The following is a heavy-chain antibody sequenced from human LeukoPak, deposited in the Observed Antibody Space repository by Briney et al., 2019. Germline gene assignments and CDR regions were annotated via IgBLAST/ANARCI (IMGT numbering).Heavy chain of an antibody. Sequence: GASVKVSCKVSGYTLTELSMHWVRQATGQGLEWMGWMNPNSGNTGYAQKFQGRVTMTRNTSISTAYMELSSLRSEDTAVYYCARGKGYYDSSGYYSDWGQGTLVTVSS. CDR3: ARGKGYYDSSGYYSD. CDR2: MNPNSGNT. D-gene: IGHD3-22*01. J-gene: IGHJ4*02. V-gene: IGHV1-8*01. CDR1: GYTLTELS.